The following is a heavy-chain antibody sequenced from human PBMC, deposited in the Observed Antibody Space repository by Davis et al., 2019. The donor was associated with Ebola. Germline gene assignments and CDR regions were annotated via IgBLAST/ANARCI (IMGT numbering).Heavy chain of an antibody. CDR1: GGTFSSYT. CDR3: TRGKWFDP. CDR2: IIPILGIA. V-gene: IGHV1-69*02. Sequence: AASVKVSCKASGGTFSSYTISWVRQAPGQGLEWMGRIIPILGIANYAQKLQGRVTMTTDTSTSTAYMELSRLRSDDTAMYYCTRGKWFDPWGQGTLVAVFS. J-gene: IGHJ5*02.